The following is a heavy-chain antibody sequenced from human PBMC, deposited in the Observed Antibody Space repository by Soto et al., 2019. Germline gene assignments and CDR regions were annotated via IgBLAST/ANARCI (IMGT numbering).Heavy chain of an antibody. Sequence: SETLSLTCAVSGGSISSGGYSWSWIRQPPGKGLEWIGYIYHSGSTYYNPSLKSRVTISVDRSKNQFSLKLSSVTAADTAVYYCASTNYYDSSGYHYWGQGTLVTVSS. CDR2: IYHSGST. V-gene: IGHV4-30-2*01. J-gene: IGHJ4*02. D-gene: IGHD3-22*01. CDR3: ASTNYYDSSGYHY. CDR1: GGSISSGGYS.